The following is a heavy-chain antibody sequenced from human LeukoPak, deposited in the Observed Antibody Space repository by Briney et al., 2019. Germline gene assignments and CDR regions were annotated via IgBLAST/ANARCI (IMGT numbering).Heavy chain of an antibody. Sequence: PGGSLRLSCAASGVTFSGSAMHWVRQASGKGLGWVGRIRSKANSYATAYAASVKGRFTISREDSKNSAYLQINSLKTEHTAVYYCTSDVVYDSSGYPLFDYWGQGTLVTVSS. CDR3: TSDVVYDSSGYPLFDY. J-gene: IGHJ4*02. D-gene: IGHD3-22*01. CDR1: GVTFSGSA. V-gene: IGHV3-73*01. CDR2: IRSKANSYAT.